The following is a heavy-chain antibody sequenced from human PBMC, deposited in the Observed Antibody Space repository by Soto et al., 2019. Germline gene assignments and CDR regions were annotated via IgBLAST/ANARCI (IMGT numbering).Heavy chain of an antibody. D-gene: IGHD2-21*02. CDR1: GYTFTSYY. V-gene: IGHV1-46*01. CDR3: ARGQLVTAILSANFDY. CDR2: INPSGGST. J-gene: IGHJ4*02. Sequence: ASVKVSCKASGYTFTSYYMHWVRQAPGQGLEWMGIINPSGGSTSYAQKFQGRVTMTRDTSTSTVYMELSSLRSEDTAVYYCARGQLVTAILSANFDYWGQGTLVTVSS.